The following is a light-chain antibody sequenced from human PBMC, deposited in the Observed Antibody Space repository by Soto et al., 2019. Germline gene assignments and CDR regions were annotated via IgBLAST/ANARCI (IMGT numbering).Light chain of an antibody. CDR1: QSVSSY. Sequence: EIVLTQSPATLSLSPGERATLSCRASQSVSSYLAWYQQKPGQAPRLLIYDASNRATGIPARFSGSGSGTDFPLSISSLEPDDFAVYYCQQRSNWPPWTIGQGTKVEIK. CDR2: DAS. J-gene: IGKJ1*01. V-gene: IGKV3-11*01. CDR3: QQRSNWPPWT.